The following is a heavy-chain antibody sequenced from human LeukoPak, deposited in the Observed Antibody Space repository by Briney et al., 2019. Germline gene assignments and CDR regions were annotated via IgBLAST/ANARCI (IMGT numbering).Heavy chain of an antibody. J-gene: IGHJ4*02. D-gene: IGHD2-2*01. CDR3: ARYPHCSSTDCYVT. CDR1: GGSVSSSSYY. V-gene: IGHV4-61*01. CDR2: LSYSGST. Sequence: PSETLSLTCTVSGGSVSSSSYYWSWIRQPPGKGLEWIGYLSYSGSTNYNPSLKSRVSISVDTSKNQFSLKLSSVTAADTAVYYCARYPHCSSTDCYVTWGLGTLVIVPA.